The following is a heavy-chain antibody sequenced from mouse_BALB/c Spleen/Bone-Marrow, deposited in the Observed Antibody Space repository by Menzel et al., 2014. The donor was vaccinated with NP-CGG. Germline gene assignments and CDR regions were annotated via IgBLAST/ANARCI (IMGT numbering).Heavy chain of an antibody. V-gene: IGHV14-3*02. CDR1: GFNIKDTN. Sequence: VQLQQSGAELVKPGASVKLSCTASGFNIKDTNMHWVKQRPEQGLEWIGRIDPANGNTKYDPKFQGKATITADTSSNTAYLQLSSLTFEDTAVYYCARYRLGTYFDYWGQGTTLTVSS. D-gene: IGHD2-14*01. CDR3: ARYRLGTYFDY. J-gene: IGHJ2*01. CDR2: IDPANGNT.